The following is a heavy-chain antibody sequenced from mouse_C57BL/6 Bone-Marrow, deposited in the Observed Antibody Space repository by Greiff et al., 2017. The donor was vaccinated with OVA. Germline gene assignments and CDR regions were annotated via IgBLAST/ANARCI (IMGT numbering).Heavy chain of an antibody. V-gene: IGHV1-18*01. CDR1: GYTFTDYN. CDR2: INPNNGGT. J-gene: IGHJ1*03. D-gene: IGHD1-1*01. CDR3: ARRLRWYFDV. Sequence: VQLQQSGPELVKPGASVKIPCKASGYTFTDYNMDWVKQSHGKSLEWIGDINPNNGGTIYNQKFKGKATLTVDKSSSTAYMELRNLTSEDTAVYYCARRLRWYFDVWGTGTTVTVSS.